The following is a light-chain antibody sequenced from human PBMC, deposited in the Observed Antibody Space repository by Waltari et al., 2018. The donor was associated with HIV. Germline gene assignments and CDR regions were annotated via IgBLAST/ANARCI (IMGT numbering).Light chain of an antibody. J-gene: IGLJ2*01. CDR3: TSYVDNYVVF. Sequence: QSALTQPPSASGSPGQSVTISCTVTSNAVGAYAYSPWYQQHPGRAPKLLIYEVTTRPSGVPDRFSGSKSGNTASLTVSGLQAEDDGHYYCTSYVDNYVVFFGGGTKLTVL. V-gene: IGLV2-8*01. CDR1: SNAVGAYAY. CDR2: EVT.